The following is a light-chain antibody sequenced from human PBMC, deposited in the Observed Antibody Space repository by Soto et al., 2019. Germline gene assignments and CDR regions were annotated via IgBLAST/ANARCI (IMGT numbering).Light chain of an antibody. CDR2: AAS. V-gene: IGKV1-39*01. CDR3: QHITTWT. CDR1: QGISTY. Sequence: DIQMTQPPSSLSASVGDRVTITCRASQGISTYLNWYQQKPGKAPKLLIYAASSLQSGVPSRFSGSGSETDFTLTISSLQPEDFATYSCQHITTWTFGQGTKV. J-gene: IGKJ1*01.